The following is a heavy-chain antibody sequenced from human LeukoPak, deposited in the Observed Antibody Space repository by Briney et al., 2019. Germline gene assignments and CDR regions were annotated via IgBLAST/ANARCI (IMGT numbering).Heavy chain of an antibody. CDR1: GFTLSNYL. CDR3: ARGYGGNSPPFDY. D-gene: IGHD4-23*01. J-gene: IGHJ4*02. CDR2: INSDGTGT. V-gene: IGHV3-74*01. Sequence: GGSLRLSCAASGFTLSNYLMHWVRQAPGKGLVWVSRINSDGTGTTYADSVKGRFTISRDNAKNTLYLQMNSLRAEDTAVYYCARGYGGNSPPFDYWGQGTLVTVSS.